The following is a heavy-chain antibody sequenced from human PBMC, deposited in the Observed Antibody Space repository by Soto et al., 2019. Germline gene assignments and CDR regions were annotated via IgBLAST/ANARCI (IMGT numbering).Heavy chain of an antibody. CDR1: GFTFSSYG. CDR2: ISYDGSNK. J-gene: IGHJ4*02. V-gene: IGHV3-30*18. Sequence: GGSLRLSCAASGFTFSSYGMHWVRQAPGKGLEWVAVISYDGSNKYYADSVKGRFTISRDNSKNTLYLQMNSLRAEDTAVYYCAKDQGSWYYDSSGYSPPRYQYFDYWGQGTLVTVSS. D-gene: IGHD3-22*01. CDR3: AKDQGSWYYDSSGYSPPRYQYFDY.